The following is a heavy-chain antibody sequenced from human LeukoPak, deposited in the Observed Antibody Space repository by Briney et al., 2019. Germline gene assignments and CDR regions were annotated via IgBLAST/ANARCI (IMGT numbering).Heavy chain of an antibody. CDR2: ISSSGNII. V-gene: IGHV3-48*03. D-gene: IGHD6-6*01. CDR3: ARDRDSSSLQEYYYGMDV. Sequence: PGGSLRLSCAASGFTFSSYEMNWVRQAPGKGLEGVSYISSSGNIIYYADSVKGRFTISRDNAKNSLYLQMNSLRAEDTAVYYCARDRDSSSLQEYYYGMDVWGQGTTVTVSS. J-gene: IGHJ6*02. CDR1: GFTFSSYE.